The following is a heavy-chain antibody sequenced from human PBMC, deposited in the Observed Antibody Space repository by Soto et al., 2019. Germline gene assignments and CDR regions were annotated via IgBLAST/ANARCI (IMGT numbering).Heavy chain of an antibody. CDR2: IFHSGST. V-gene: IGHV4-30-2*01. Sequence: QLQLQESGSGLVKPSQTLSLTCSVSGGSISSGGYSWSWLRQPPGKGLEWIGYIFHSGSTYYNPSLKSRATLSVDGSKNLFSLELGSVTAADSAIYYCDREGGIGSPDYSFNVWGRGNMVTVSS. CDR1: GGSISSGGYS. D-gene: IGHD1-26*01. CDR3: DREGGIGSPDYSFNV. J-gene: IGHJ2*01.